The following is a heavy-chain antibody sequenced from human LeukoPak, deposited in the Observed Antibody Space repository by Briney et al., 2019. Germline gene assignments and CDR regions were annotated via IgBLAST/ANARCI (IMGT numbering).Heavy chain of an antibody. CDR2: IRYDGSNK. D-gene: IGHD1-26*01. V-gene: IGHV3-30*02. CDR1: GFTFSSYG. Sequence: GGSLRLSCAASGFTFSSYGMHWVRQAPGKGLEWVAFIRYDGSNKYYADSVKGRFTISRDNSKNTLYLQMNSLRAEDTAVYYCAKDKVGAIESAFDIWGQGTMVTVSS. J-gene: IGHJ3*02. CDR3: AKDKVGAIESAFDI.